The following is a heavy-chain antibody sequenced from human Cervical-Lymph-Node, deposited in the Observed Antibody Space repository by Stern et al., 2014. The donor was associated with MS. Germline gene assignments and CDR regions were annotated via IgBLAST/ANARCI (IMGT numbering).Heavy chain of an antibody. Sequence: QLQLQESGPGLVKPSETLSLTCAVSGDSISSYTHYWAWIRQPPWKGLEWIGSVYYSGATYYNPPLKSPLTIPVDTSKTHSPLGLTSVTAADTAVYYCAKHACTGAACPFDLWGQGTLVTVSS. J-gene: IGHJ4*02. CDR3: AKHACTGAACPFDL. V-gene: IGHV4-39*01. CDR2: VYYSGAT. D-gene: IGHD2-8*02. CDR1: GDSISSYTHY.